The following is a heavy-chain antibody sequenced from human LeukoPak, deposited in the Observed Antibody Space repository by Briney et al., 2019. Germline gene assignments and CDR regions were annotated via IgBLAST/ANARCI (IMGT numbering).Heavy chain of an antibody. CDR1: GGSISSSSYY. V-gene: IGHV4-39*07. Sequence: SETLSLTCTVSGGSISSSSYYWGWIRQPPGKGLEWIGSIYYSGSTYYNPSLKSRVTISVDTSKNQFSLKLSSVTAADTAVYYCASAEWELMAFDIWGQGTMVTVSS. CDR3: ASAEWELMAFDI. J-gene: IGHJ3*02. D-gene: IGHD1-26*01. CDR2: IYYSGST.